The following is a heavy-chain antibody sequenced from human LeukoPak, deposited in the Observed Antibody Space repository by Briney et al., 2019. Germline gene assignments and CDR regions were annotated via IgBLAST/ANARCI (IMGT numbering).Heavy chain of an antibody. CDR3: ARRPPAYDSGSGSYSKGGFDY. Sequence: PSETLSLTCAVYGGSFSGYYWNWIRQPPGKGLEWIGEINHSGSTKYNPSLKSRVTISVDTSKNHFSLKLSSMTAADTAVYYCARRPPAYDSGSGSYSKGGFDYWGQGTLVTVSS. J-gene: IGHJ4*02. CDR2: INHSGST. V-gene: IGHV4-34*01. CDR1: GGSFSGYY. D-gene: IGHD3-10*01.